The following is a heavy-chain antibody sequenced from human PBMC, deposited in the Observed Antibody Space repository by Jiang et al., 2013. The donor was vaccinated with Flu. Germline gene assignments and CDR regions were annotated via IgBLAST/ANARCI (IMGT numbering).Heavy chain of an antibody. J-gene: IGHJ4*02. Sequence: YWDDDKRYSPSLKSRLTITKDTSKNQVVLTMTNMDPVDTATYYCAHSPHAPIAVAAHFDYWGQGTLVTVSS. D-gene: IGHD6-19*01. CDR3: AHSPHAPIAVAAHFDY. CDR2: YWDDDK. V-gene: IGHV2-5*02.